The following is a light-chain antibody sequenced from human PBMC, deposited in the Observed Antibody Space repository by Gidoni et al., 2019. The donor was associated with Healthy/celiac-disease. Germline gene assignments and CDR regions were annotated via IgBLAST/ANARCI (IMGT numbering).Light chain of an antibody. CDR2: GAS. J-gene: IGKJ4*01. CDR3: QQYNNCSPG. V-gene: IGKV3-15*01. CDR1: QSISSN. Sequence: EIQMTQSPATLSASPGERATITCRASQSISSNLAWYQQKPGQAPKLLIYGASTMATGVPARFSGSGSGTEFTLTISSLQSEDFAVYYCQQYNNCSPGFGRGTKVEIK.